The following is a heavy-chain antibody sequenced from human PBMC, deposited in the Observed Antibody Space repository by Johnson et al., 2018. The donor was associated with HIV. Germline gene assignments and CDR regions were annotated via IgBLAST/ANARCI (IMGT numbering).Heavy chain of an antibody. CDR3: AREGSGSWLDAFDI. Sequence: VQLVESGGGLVQPGGSLRLSCAASGFTVSSNYMSWVRQAPGTGLEWVSVIYSGGSTYYADSVQGRFTIARDNSKNTLYLQMNSLRAEDTAVYYCAREGSGSWLDAFDIWGQGTMVTVSS. CDR2: IYSGGST. V-gene: IGHV3-66*01. J-gene: IGHJ3*02. CDR1: GFTVSSNY. D-gene: IGHD1-26*01.